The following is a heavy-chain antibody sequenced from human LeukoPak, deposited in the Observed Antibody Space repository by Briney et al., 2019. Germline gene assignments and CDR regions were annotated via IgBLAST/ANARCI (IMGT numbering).Heavy chain of an antibody. CDR2: FDVVDGEI. CDR3: ATNRQIMILGVVIMPAFDI. CDR1: GYTLTQLS. D-gene: IGHD3-3*01. Sequence: ASVKVSCKVSGYTLTQLSVHWVRQAPGKGLEWMGGFDVVDGEIIYAQKFQGRVTMTEDTSTDTAYMELSSLRSEDTAVYYCATNRQIMILGVVIMPAFDIWGQGTMVTVSS. V-gene: IGHV1-24*01. J-gene: IGHJ3*02.